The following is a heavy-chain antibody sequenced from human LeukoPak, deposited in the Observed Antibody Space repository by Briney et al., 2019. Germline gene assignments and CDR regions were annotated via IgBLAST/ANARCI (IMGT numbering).Heavy chain of an antibody. J-gene: IGHJ4*02. CDR1: GFTFSSYA. Sequence: GGSLRLSCAASGFTFSSYAMSWVRQAPGKGLEWVSAISGSGDSTYYADSVKGRFTISRDNSKNTLYLRMNSLRTEDTAVYYCARSRGYSYGCDYWGQGTLVTVSS. V-gene: IGHV3-23*01. D-gene: IGHD5-18*01. CDR2: ISGSGDST. CDR3: ARSRGYSYGCDY.